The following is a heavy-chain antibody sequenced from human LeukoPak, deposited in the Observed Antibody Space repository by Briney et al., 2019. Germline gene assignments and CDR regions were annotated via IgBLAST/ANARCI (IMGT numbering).Heavy chain of an antibody. CDR2: IKQDGYEK. Sequence: GGSLRLSCAASGFTFSGYWMSWVRQTPEKGLEWVANIKQDGYEKYYVDSVKGRFTISRDNAKNSLYLQMNSLRADDTAIYYCARDKIVGPTTLGYWGQGTLVTVSS. CDR1: GFTFSGYW. CDR3: ARDKIVGPTTLGY. J-gene: IGHJ4*02. V-gene: IGHV3-7*01. D-gene: IGHD1-26*01.